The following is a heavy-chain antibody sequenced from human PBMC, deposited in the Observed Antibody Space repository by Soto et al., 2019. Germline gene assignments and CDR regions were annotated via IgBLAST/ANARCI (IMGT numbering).Heavy chain of an antibody. CDR1: GYTFRNFG. CDR3: ARENCYFDY. V-gene: IGHV1-18*01. J-gene: IGHJ4*02. Sequence: QIQLLQSGAEVKKPGASVKVICKASGYTFRNFGISWVRQAPGQGLEWMGWISAYNANANYAQKFQGRLTMTADTSTSTAYMELRSLRSDDTAVYYCARENCYFDYWGQGTLVTVSS. CDR2: ISAYNANA.